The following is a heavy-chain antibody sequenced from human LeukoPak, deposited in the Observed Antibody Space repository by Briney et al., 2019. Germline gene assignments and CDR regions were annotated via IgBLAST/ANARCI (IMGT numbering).Heavy chain of an antibody. J-gene: IGHJ4*02. D-gene: IGHD2-2*01. CDR3: ASSSVYQLLSSY. CDR2: INPSGGST. V-gene: IGHV1-46*01. Sequence: ASAKVSCKASGYTFTSYYMHWVRQAPGQGLEWMGIINPSGGSTSYAQKFQGRVTMTRDTSTSTVYMELSSLRSEDTAVYYCASSSVYQLLSSYWGQGTLVTVSS. CDR1: GYTFTSYY.